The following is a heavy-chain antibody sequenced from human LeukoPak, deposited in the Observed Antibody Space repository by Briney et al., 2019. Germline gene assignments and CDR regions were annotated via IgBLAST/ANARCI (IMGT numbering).Heavy chain of an antibody. CDR1: GGTFSSYA. Sequence: GASVKVSCKASGGTFSSYAISWVRQAPGQGLEWMGRINPNSGGTNYAQKFQGRVTMTRDTSISTAYMELSRLRSDDTAVYYCASHLAIRNDDAFDIWGQGTMVTVSS. CDR3: ASHLAIRNDDAFDI. J-gene: IGHJ3*02. D-gene: IGHD3-3*02. V-gene: IGHV1-2*06. CDR2: INPNSGGT.